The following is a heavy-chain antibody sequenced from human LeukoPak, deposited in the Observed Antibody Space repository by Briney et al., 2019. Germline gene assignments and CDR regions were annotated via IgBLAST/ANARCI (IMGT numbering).Heavy chain of an antibody. CDR3: ARDGPLRLLVDIVATIFGVFDI. D-gene: IGHD5-12*01. J-gene: IGHJ3*02. CDR2: INPSGGST. Sequence: ASVKVSCKASGYTFTSYYMHWVRQAPGQGLEWMGIINPSGGSTSYAQKFQGRVTMTRDTSTSTVYMELSSLRSEDTAVYYCARDGPLRLLVDIVATIFGVFDIWGQGTMVTVSS. CDR1: GYTFTSYY. V-gene: IGHV1-46*01.